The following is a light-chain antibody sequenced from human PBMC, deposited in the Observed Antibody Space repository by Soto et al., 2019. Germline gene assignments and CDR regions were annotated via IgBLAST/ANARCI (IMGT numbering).Light chain of an antibody. V-gene: IGKV1-12*01. CDR2: AAS. J-gene: IGKJ1*01. CDR3: LQVSSFPRT. Sequence: DIQMTQSPSSLSAVVCDRVTITCRASQGIGDRLAWFQQKPGKAPQFLIQAASNLQSGVPSRFSGSGSGTEFILSINSLQPEDIATYYCLQVSSFPRTFGQGTKVDI. CDR1: QGIGDR.